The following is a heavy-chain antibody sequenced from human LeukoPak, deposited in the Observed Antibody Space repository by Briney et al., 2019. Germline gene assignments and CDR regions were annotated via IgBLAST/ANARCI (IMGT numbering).Heavy chain of an antibody. CDR3: ARAGIAAAGTLDY. V-gene: IGHV1-69*13. CDR2: IIPIFGTA. Sequence: SVEVSCKASGGTFSSYAISWVRQAPGQGLEWMGGIIPIFGTANYAQKFQGRVTITADESTSTAYMELSSLRSEDTAVYYCARAGIAAAGTLDYWGQGTLVTVSS. J-gene: IGHJ4*02. D-gene: IGHD6-13*01. CDR1: GGTFSSYA.